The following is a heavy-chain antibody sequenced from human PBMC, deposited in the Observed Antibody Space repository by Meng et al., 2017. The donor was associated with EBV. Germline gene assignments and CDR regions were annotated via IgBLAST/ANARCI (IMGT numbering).Heavy chain of an antibody. V-gene: IGHV1-69*01. D-gene: IGHD3-10*01. CDR3: ASESGRGFTPDY. CDR1: GGPFRGDV. J-gene: IGHJ4*02. Sequence: QVQVGRAGAEGRRPGSSWKLPCKTSGGPFRGDVFSWVRQAPGQGLEWMGGLIPMSDAPHYAQKFQGRVTMTADESTNTHYMDLSGLRFEDTAVYYCASESGRGFTPDYWGQGTLVTVSS. CDR2: LIPMSDAP.